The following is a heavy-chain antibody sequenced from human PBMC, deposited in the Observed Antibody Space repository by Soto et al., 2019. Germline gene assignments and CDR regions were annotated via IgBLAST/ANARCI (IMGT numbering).Heavy chain of an antibody. CDR2: IYYSGRT. V-gene: IGHV4-31*03. CDR1: GGSISSGGYY. CDR3: ARGSFSSSSSWFDP. J-gene: IGHJ5*02. D-gene: IGHD6-6*01. Sequence: LSLTCTVSGGSISSGGYYWSWIRQHPGKGLEWIGYIYYSGRTYYNPSLHSRVSIAVDTTENQFSLKLTSVTAADTSVYYCARGSFSSSSSWFDPWGRGTLVRLL.